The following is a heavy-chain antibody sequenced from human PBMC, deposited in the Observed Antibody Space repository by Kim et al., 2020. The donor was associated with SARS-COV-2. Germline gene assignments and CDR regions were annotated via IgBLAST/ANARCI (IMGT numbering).Heavy chain of an antibody. CDR2: IKQDGSEK. CDR1: GFTFSSYW. J-gene: IGHJ4*02. Sequence: GGSLRLSCAASGFTFSSYWMSWVRQAPGKGLEWVANIKQDGSEKYYVDSVKGRFTISRDNAKNSLYLQMNSLRAEDTAVYYCARDVRGYFDWLPGDYWGQGTLVTVSS. CDR3: ARDVRGYFDWLPGDY. D-gene: IGHD3-9*01. V-gene: IGHV3-7*01.